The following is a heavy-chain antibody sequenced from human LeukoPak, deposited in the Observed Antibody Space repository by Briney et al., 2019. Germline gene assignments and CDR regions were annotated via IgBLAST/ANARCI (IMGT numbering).Heavy chain of an antibody. V-gene: IGHV3-23*01. CDR1: GFTFSSYA. J-gene: IGHJ4*02. D-gene: IGHD6-13*01. Sequence: GGSLRLSCAASGFTFSSYALSWVRQAPGRGLEWVSAISGSGGSTYYADSVKGRFTISRDNSKNTLYLQMNSLRAEDTAVYYCAKFRGSSSWYGGDYFDYWGQGTLVTVSS. CDR2: ISGSGGST. CDR3: AKFRGSSSWYGGDYFDY.